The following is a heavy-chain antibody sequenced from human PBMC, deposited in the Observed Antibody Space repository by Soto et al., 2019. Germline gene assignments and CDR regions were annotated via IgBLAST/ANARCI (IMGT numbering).Heavy chain of an antibody. D-gene: IGHD6-19*01. CDR2: IYWNDDK. CDR1: GFSLSTSGLG. J-gene: IGHJ4*02. CDR3: AHRPSGWYLFDY. V-gene: IGHV2-5*01. Sequence: QITLKESGPTLVRPTQTLTLTCTFSGFSLSTSGLGVGWIRQPPGKALEWLALIYWNDDKRYSPSLKARLTSTHDASKNQVVLTMTNMDPVDTATYYCAHRPSGWYLFDYWGQGTLVTVSS.